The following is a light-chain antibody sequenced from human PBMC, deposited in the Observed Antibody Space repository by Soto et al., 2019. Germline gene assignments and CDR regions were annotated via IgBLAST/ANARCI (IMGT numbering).Light chain of an antibody. V-gene: IGLV1-40*01. J-gene: IGLJ1*01. Sequence: QSVLTQPPSVSGAPGQRVTISCTGSSSNIGTGYDVHWYQQLPGTAPKLLIYGNTNRPSGVPDRVSGSKSGTSASLAITGLQAEDEADYYCQSYDSSLSGYVFGTGNKLTVL. CDR1: SSNIGTGYD. CDR3: QSYDSSLSGYV. CDR2: GNT.